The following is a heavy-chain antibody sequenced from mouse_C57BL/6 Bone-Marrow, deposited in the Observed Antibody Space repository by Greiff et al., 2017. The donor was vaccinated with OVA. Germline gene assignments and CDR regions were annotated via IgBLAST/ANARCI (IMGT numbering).Heavy chain of an antibody. CDR1: GFTFSDYG. Sequence: EVQGVESGGGLVKPGGSLKLSCAASGFTFSDYGMHWVRQAPEKGLEWVAYISSGSSTIYYADTVKGRFTISRDNAKHTLFLQMTSLRSEDTAMDYCARNYGSSYDAMDYWGQGTSVTVSS. CDR3: ARNYGSSYDAMDY. D-gene: IGHD1-1*01. V-gene: IGHV5-17*01. J-gene: IGHJ4*01. CDR2: ISSGSSTI.